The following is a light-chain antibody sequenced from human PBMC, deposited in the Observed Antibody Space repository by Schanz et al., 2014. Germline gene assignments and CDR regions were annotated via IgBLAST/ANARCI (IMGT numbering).Light chain of an antibody. CDR2: AAS. J-gene: IGKJ3*01. CDR3: QQYGGAPFT. CDR1: QSVSSN. Sequence: EIVMTQSPATLSVSPGERAALSCRASQSVSSNLAWYQQKPGQAPRLLIYAASTRATGIPARFSGGGSGTEFTLSISRLEPEDFAVFYCQQYGGAPFTFGPGTRVDVK. V-gene: IGKV3D-15*01.